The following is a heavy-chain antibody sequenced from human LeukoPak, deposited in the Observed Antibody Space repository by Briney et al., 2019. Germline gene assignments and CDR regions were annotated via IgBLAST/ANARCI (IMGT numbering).Heavy chain of an antibody. V-gene: IGHV4-4*07. Sequence: SETLSLTCAVSGGSISSYYWTWIRQPAGKGLEWIGRIYTSGSTNYNPSLKSRVSMSLDTSKNQFSLELSSVTPADTAVYYCARVFWFGESTDAFDIWGQGTMVTVSS. J-gene: IGHJ3*02. CDR1: GGSISSYY. CDR2: IYTSGST. D-gene: IGHD3-10*01. CDR3: ARVFWFGESTDAFDI.